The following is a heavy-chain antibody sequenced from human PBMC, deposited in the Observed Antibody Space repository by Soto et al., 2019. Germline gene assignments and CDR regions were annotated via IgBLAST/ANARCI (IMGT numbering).Heavy chain of an antibody. CDR3: ARDPVDTALYYYYYGIDV. V-gene: IGHV3-33*01. CDR1: GFTFSSYG. CDR2: IWYDGSNK. D-gene: IGHD5-18*01. J-gene: IGHJ6*02. Sequence: PGGSLRLSCAASGFTFSSYGMHWVRQAPGKGLEWVAVIWYDGSNKYYADSVKGRFTISRDNSKNTLYLQMNSLRAEDTAVYYCARDPVDTALYYYYYGIDVWGQGTTVTVSS.